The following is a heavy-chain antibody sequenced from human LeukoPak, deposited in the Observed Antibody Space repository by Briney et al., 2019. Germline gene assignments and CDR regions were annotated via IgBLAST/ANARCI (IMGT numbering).Heavy chain of an antibody. CDR3: ARQKVGDADRLDY. V-gene: IGHV3-30*04. J-gene: IGHJ4*02. CDR1: GFTFSSYA. Sequence: GRSLRLSCAVSGFTFSSYAMHWVRQGPGQGLELVSVISYDGSNKYYADSVKGRFTISRDNSKNTLYLQMNSLRAEDTAVYYCARQKVGDADRLDYWGQGTLVTVSS. CDR2: ISYDGSNK. D-gene: IGHD1-26*01.